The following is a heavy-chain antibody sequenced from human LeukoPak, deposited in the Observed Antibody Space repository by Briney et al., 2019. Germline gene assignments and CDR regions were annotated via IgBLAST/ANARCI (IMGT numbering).Heavy chain of an antibody. D-gene: IGHD2-15*01. Sequence: PGGSLRLSCAASGFTFSSYSMNWVRQAPGKGLEWVSSIGSSSSYIYYADSVKGRFTISRDNAKNSLYLQMNSLRAEDTAVYYCARGGGYCSSDSCYYFDSWGQGTLVTVSA. CDR1: GFTFSSYS. CDR2: IGSSSSYI. J-gene: IGHJ4*02. V-gene: IGHV3-21*01. CDR3: ARGGGYCSSDSCYYFDS.